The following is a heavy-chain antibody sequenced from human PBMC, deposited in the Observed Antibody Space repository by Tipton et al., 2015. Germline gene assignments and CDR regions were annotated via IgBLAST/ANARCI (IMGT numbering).Heavy chain of an antibody. D-gene: IGHD3-9*01. CDR2: IYYSGST. Sequence: TLSLTCTVSGDSISSGSYYWGWIRQPPGKGLEWIGSIYYSGSTYYNPSLKSRVTISVDTSKNQFSLKLTSVTAADTAVYYCACQDYESLTRDYQTVDYWGQGTLVTVSS. J-gene: IGHJ4*02. CDR3: ACQDYESLTRDYQTVDY. V-gene: IGHV4-39*01. CDR1: GDSISSGSYY.